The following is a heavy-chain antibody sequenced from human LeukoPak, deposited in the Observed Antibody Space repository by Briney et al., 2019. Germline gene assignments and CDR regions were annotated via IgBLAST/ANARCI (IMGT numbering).Heavy chain of an antibody. CDR2: ITSSSSTI. D-gene: IGHD5-18*01. CDR1: GFIFSDYY. CDR3: ARAARGYSYGKFDY. Sequence: GGSLRLSCAASGFIFSDYYMTWIRQAPGKGLEWVSYITSSSSTIYYADSVKGRFTISRDNAKNSLYLQMNSLRAEDTAVYYCARAARGYSYGKFDYWGQGTLVTVSS. J-gene: IGHJ4*02. V-gene: IGHV3-11*01.